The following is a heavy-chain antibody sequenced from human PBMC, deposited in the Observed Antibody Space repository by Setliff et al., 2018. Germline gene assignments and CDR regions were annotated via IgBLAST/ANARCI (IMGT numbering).Heavy chain of an antibody. CDR3: ARAESMVRGKNILRHSDY. CDR2: VTIYNGNT. J-gene: IGHJ4*02. V-gene: IGHV1-18*01. CDR1: GYTFNNYG. D-gene: IGHD3-10*01. Sequence: ASVKVSCKASGYTFNNYGVAWVRQAPGQGLDWMGWVTIYNGNTKYAQNLQGRLTLSTDRSTSTVYMELGSLTTDDTAIYYCARAESMVRGKNILRHSDYWGQGTQVT.